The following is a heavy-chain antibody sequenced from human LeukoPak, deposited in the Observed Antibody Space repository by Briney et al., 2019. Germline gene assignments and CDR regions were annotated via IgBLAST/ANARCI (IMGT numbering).Heavy chain of an antibody. CDR3: ARVLVGATRGTFDY. V-gene: IGHV1-2*02. J-gene: IGHJ4*02. CDR1: GYTFTCYY. Sequence: ASVKVSCKASGYTFTCYYMHWVRQAPGQGLEWMGWINPNSGGTNYAQKFQGRVTMTRDTSISTAYMELSRLRSDDTAVYYCARVLVGATRGTFDYWGQGTLVTVSS. CDR2: INPNSGGT. D-gene: IGHD1-26*01.